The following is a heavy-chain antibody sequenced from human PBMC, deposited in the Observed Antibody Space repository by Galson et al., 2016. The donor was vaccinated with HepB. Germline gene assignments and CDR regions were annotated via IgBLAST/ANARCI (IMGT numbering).Heavy chain of an antibody. D-gene: IGHD3-16*01. CDR2: FDPGDDET. J-gene: IGHJ3*02. Sequence: SVKVSCKVSGDTLNDLSIHWVRQAPGKGLEWMGGFDPGDDETIYAQKFRGRVTVTEDTSTETAYMQLSSLTFEDTAVYFCVTDGSSSLGDVFDIWGQGTKLTFSS. V-gene: IGHV1-24*01. CDR3: VTDGSSSLGDVFDI. CDR1: GDTLNDLS.